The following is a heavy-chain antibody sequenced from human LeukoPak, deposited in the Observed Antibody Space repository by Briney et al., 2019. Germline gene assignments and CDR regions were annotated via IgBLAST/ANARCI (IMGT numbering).Heavy chain of an antibody. V-gene: IGHV3-64*01. CDR1: GFTFSSYA. CDR2: ISSNGGST. Sequence: GGSLRLSCAASGFTFSSYAMHWVRQAPGKGLEYASAISSNGGSTYYANSVKGRFTISRDNSKNTLYLQMGSLRAEDMAVYYCARSVGYCSSTSCYGEGYYFDYWGQGTLVTVSS. D-gene: IGHD2-2*01. CDR3: ARSVGYCSSTSCYGEGYYFDY. J-gene: IGHJ4*02.